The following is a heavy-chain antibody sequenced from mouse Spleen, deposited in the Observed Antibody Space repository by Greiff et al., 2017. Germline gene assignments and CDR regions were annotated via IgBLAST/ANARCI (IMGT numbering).Heavy chain of an antibody. D-gene: IGHD1-1*01. Sequence: VQLQQPGAELVMPGASVKLSCKASGYTFTSYWMHWVKQRPGQGLEWIGEIDPSDSYTNYNQKFKGKATLTVDKSSSTAYMQLSSLTSEDSAVYYCARGGTYGSSPYYFDYWGQGTTLTVSS. CDR3: ARGGTYGSSPYYFDY. CDR2: IDPSDSYT. CDR1: GYTFTSYW. J-gene: IGHJ2*01. V-gene: IGHV1-69*01.